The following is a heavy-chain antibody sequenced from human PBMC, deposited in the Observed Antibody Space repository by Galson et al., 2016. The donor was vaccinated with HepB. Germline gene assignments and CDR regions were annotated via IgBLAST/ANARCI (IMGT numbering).Heavy chain of an antibody. CDR3: ANIVVMTVEADH. J-gene: IGHJ5*02. D-gene: IGHD2-15*01. V-gene: IGHV3-23*01. CDR1: GVPFIKYA. Sequence: SLRLSCAASGVPFIKYAMSWVRQAPGRGLEWISAISTDGGRTYYADSMKGRFTISRDNSKNTLYLQMNSLRAEDTAVYYCANIVVMTVEADHWGQGTLVTVSS. CDR2: ISTDGGRT.